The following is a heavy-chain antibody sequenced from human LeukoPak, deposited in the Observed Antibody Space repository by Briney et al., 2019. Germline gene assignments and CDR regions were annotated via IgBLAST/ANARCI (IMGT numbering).Heavy chain of an antibody. CDR3: ARGLGYYDFWSGPNWFDP. V-gene: IGHV1-18*01. D-gene: IGHD3-3*01. Sequence: ASLKVSCKASGYTFTSYGISWVRQAPGQGLEWMGWISGYNGNINYAQKLQGRVTMTTDTSTSTAYMELRSLRSDDTAVYYCARGLGYYDFWSGPNWFDPWGQGTLVTVSS. CDR1: GYTFTSYG. J-gene: IGHJ5*02. CDR2: ISGYNGNI.